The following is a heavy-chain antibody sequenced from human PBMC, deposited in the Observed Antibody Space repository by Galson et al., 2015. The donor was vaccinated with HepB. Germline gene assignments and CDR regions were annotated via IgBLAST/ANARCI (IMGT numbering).Heavy chain of an antibody. J-gene: IGHJ6*02. CDR3: AKNSSGWYYYYYYGMDV. CDR2: ISYDGSNK. V-gene: IGHV3-30*04. D-gene: IGHD6-19*01. CDR1: GFTFSSYA. Sequence: SLRLSCAASGFTFSSYAMHWVRQAPGKGLEWVAVISYDGSNKYYADSVKGRFTISRDNSKNTLYLQMNSLRAEDTAVYYCAKNSSGWYYYYYYGMDVWGQGTTVTVSS.